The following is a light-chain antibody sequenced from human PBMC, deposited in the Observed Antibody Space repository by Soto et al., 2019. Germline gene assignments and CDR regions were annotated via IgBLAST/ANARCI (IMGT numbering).Light chain of an antibody. CDR3: SSYTSSNTLV. J-gene: IGLJ3*02. Sequence: QSALTQPASVSGSPGQSITISCTGTSRDVGTYNLVSWYQHHPGKAPKLIIYEVTKRPSGLSNGFSGPKSGNTASLTITGLQAEDEADYYCSSYTSSNTLVFGGGTKLTVL. V-gene: IGLV2-14*02. CDR1: SRDVGTYNL. CDR2: EVT.